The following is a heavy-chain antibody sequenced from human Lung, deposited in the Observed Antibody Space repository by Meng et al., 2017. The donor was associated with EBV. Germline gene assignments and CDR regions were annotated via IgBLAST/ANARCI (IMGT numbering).Heavy chain of an antibody. CDR3: VSGYSGSL. CDR1: AYTFSTDE. Sequence: QLRLVQWLREMPEPGAAVQASGKASAYTFSTDELSRVRQASGQGLQWMGWRSPNSGKPGYAEKSQGRVTMTANTTRSTAYMDLSRLGPEDTAVYVCVSGYSGSLWGQGTLVTVSS. V-gene: IGHV1-8*01. D-gene: IGHD5-12*01. J-gene: IGHJ4*02. CDR2: RSPNSGKP.